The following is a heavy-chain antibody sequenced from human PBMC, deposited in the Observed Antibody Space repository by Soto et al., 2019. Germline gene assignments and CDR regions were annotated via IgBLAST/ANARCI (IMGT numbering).Heavy chain of an antibody. J-gene: IGHJ3*02. D-gene: IGHD5-18*01. Sequence: ASVKVSCKASGYTFTGYYMHWVRQAPGQGLEWMGWINPNSGGTDYAQKFQGRVTMTRDTSISTAYMELSRLRSDDTAVYYCARDISGYSYGTDAFDIWGQGTRVTVAS. V-gene: IGHV1-2*02. CDR3: ARDISGYSYGTDAFDI. CDR1: GYTFTGYY. CDR2: INPNSGGT.